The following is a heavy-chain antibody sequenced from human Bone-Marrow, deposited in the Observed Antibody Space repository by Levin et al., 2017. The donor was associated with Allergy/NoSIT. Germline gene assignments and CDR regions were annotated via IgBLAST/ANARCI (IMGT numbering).Heavy chain of an antibody. V-gene: IGHV2-5*02. CDR2: IYWDDDK. J-gene: IGHJ1*01. Sequence: SLTTNGVGVGWIRQPPGKAPEWLAVIYWDDDKRYSPSLKNRLTVTKDTSKNQVVLSMTNMDPVDTATYYCAHQTRARCQSWGQGTLVIVSS. CDR3: AHQTRARCQS. D-gene: IGHD5-24*01. CDR1: SLTTNGVG.